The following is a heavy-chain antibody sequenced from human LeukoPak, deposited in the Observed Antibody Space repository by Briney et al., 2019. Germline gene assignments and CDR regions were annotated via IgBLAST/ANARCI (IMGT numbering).Heavy chain of an antibody. CDR3: ARYRYSSSWDYFDY. J-gene: IGHJ4*02. Sequence: GASVTVSCKASGYTFTSYGISWVRQAPGQGLEWMGWISAYNGNTNYAQKLQGRVTMTTDTSTSTAYVELRSLRSDDTAVYYCARYRYSSSWDYFDYWGQGTLVTVSS. V-gene: IGHV1-18*01. CDR1: GYTFTSYG. D-gene: IGHD6-13*01. CDR2: ISAYNGNT.